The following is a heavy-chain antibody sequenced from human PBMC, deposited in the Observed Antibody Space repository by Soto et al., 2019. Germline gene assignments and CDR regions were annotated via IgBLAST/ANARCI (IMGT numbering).Heavy chain of an antibody. D-gene: IGHD2-2*01. CDR2: FDPEDGET. CDR3: ATALYCSSTSCYPRIGDPYDY. Sequence: QVQLVQSGAEVKKPGASVKVSCKVSGYTLTELSMHWVRQAPGKGLEWMGGFDPEDGETIYAQKFQGRVTMTEDTSTDTAYMELSSLISEDTAVYYCATALYCSSTSCYPRIGDPYDYWGQGTLVTVSS. V-gene: IGHV1-24*01. J-gene: IGHJ4*02. CDR1: GYTLTELS.